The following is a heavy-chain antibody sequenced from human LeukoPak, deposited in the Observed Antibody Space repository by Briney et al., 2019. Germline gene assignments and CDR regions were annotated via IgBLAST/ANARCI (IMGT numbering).Heavy chain of an antibody. CDR2: IYHSGST. CDR3: ARDCEFDYYYYMDV. Sequence: PSETLSLTCTVSGGSISSGGYYWRWLRQPPGRGLEGIGYIYHSGSTYYNPSLKSRVTISVDRSKNQFSLKLSSVTAADTAVYYCARDCEFDYYYYMDVWGKGTTVTVS. CDR1: GGSISSGGYY. D-gene: IGHD2-21*01. J-gene: IGHJ6*03. V-gene: IGHV4-30-2*01.